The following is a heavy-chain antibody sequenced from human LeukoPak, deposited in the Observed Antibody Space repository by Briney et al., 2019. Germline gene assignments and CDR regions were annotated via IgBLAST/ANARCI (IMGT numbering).Heavy chain of an antibody. Sequence: GGSLRLSCAVSGFTFSSYAMSWVRQAPGKGLEWVSSISSSSSYIYYADSVKGRFTISRDNAKNSLYLQMNSLRAEDTAVYYCARDSGNYLDAFDIWGQGTMVTVSS. V-gene: IGHV3-21*01. D-gene: IGHD1-7*01. CDR2: ISSSSSYI. CDR1: GFTFSSYA. J-gene: IGHJ3*02. CDR3: ARDSGNYLDAFDI.